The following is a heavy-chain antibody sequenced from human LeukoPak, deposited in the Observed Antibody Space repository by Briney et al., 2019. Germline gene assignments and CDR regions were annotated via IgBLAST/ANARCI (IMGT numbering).Heavy chain of an antibody. J-gene: IGHJ4*02. CDR2: ISYDGSSK. CDR1: GFTFSSTG. V-gene: IGHV3-30*03. Sequence: GKSLRLSCTASGFTFSSTGMHWVRQAPGKGLDWVASISYDGSSKKYVDSVKGRFTISRDNAKNSLYLQMNSLRAEGTAVYYCARDTGDSSGYYYFDYWGQGTLVTVSS. CDR3: ARDTGDSSGYYYFDY. D-gene: IGHD3-22*01.